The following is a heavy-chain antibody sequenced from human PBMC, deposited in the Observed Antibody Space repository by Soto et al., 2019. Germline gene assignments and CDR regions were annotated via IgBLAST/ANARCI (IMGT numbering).Heavy chain of an antibody. D-gene: IGHD4-17*01. CDR2: ISSNGGST. Sequence: GGSLRLSCSASGFTFSSYAMHWVRQAPGKGLEYVSAISSNGGSTYYADSVKGRFTISRDNSKNTLYLQMSSLRAEDTAVYYCVNGLVFDYGDPRDYWGQGTLVTVSS. J-gene: IGHJ4*02. V-gene: IGHV3-64D*08. CDR1: GFTFSSYA. CDR3: VNGLVFDYGDPRDY.